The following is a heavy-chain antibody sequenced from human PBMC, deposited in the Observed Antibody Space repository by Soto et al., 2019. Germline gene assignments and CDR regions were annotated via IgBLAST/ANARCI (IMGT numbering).Heavy chain of an antibody. CDR1: GYTFTSYY. J-gene: IGHJ3*02. CDR3: ARDLKDTGVTPFPAFDN. V-gene: IGHV1-46*01. CDR2: INPSGGST. Sequence: CKASGYTFTSYYMHWVRQAPGQGLEWMGIINPSGGSTSYXQKFQGRVTMTRDTSTSTVYMELSSLRSEDTAVYYCARDLKDTGVTPFPAFDNWGQGTMVTVSS. D-gene: IGHD2-15*01.